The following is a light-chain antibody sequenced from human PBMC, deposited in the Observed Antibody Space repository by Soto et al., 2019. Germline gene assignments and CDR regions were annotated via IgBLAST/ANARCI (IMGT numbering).Light chain of an antibody. CDR2: RSS. V-gene: IGKV3-20*01. Sequence: IVLTQSPDTLSLSPGERATLSCRASQSISSSYLVWYQQKPGQPPRLLIYRSSSRAAGIPDRVSGSGSGTDFTLTISRLEPEDFAVYYCQQYGSALLTFGGGTKVALK. CDR1: QSISSSY. J-gene: IGKJ4*01. CDR3: QQYGSALLT.